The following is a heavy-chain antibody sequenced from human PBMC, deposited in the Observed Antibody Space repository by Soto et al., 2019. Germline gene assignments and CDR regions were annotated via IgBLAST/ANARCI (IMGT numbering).Heavy chain of an antibody. V-gene: IGHV1-2*04. CDR3: ARSSIGITGTDDAFDI. CDR1: GYTFTGYY. CDR2: INPNSGGT. Sequence: ASVKVSCKASGYTFTGYYMHWVRQAPGQGLEWMGWINPNSGGTNYAQKFQGWVTMTRDTSISTAYMELSRLRSDDTAVYYCARSSIGITGTDDAFDIWGQGTMVTVSS. J-gene: IGHJ3*02. D-gene: IGHD1-20*01.